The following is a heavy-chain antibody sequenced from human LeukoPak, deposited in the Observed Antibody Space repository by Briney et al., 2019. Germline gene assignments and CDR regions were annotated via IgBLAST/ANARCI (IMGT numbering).Heavy chain of an antibody. J-gene: IGHJ4*02. V-gene: IGHV3-64*01. Sequence: GGSLRLSCAASGFTFSSYAMHWVRQAPGRGLEYVSALSSNGGSTYYANSVKGRFTISRDNSKNTLYLQMGSRRAEDMAVYYCARGRYGSGSYLGYWGQGTLVTVSS. D-gene: IGHD3-10*01. CDR2: LSSNGGST. CDR3: ARGRYGSGSYLGY. CDR1: GFTFSSYA.